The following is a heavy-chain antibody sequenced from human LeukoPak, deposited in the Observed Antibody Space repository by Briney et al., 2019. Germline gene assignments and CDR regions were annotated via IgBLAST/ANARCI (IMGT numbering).Heavy chain of an antibody. J-gene: IGHJ4*02. Sequence: SETLSLTCAVYGGSFSGYYWSWIRQPPGKGLEWIGEINHSGSTNYNPSLKSRVTISVDTSKNQFSLKLSSVTAADTAVYYCARGKQTGADCGGDCYPINYWGQGTLVTVSS. D-gene: IGHD2-21*02. CDR2: INHSGST. CDR3: ARGKQTGADCGGDCYPINY. CDR1: GGSFSGYY. V-gene: IGHV4-34*01.